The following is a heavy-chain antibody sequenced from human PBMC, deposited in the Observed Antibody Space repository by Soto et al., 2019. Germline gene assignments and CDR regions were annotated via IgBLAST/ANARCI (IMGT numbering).Heavy chain of an antibody. CDR3: VRSGSYDLSDY. D-gene: IGHD1-26*01. CDR2: INAGNGNT. V-gene: IGHV1-3*01. CDR1: GYTFTSYA. J-gene: IGHJ4*02. Sequence: QVQLVQSGAEVKKPGASVKVSCKASGYTFTSYAMHWGRQAPGQRLEWMGWINAGNGNTKYSQKFQGRVTITRDTSASTAYMALSSLRSEDTAVYYCVRSGSYDLSDYWGQGTLVTVSS.